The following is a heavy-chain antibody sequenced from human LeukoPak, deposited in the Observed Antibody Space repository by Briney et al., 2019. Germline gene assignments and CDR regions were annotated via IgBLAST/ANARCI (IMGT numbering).Heavy chain of an antibody. J-gene: IGHJ6*03. D-gene: IGHD1-26*01. Sequence: ASVKVSCKASGYTFTSSGISWVRQAPGQGLEWMGWISAYNGHTNYAQKLQGRVTMTTDTSTSTAYMELRSLRSDDTAVYYCARESGYFFDYYYYMDVWGKGTTVTVSS. CDR3: ARESGYFFDYYYYMDV. CDR2: ISAYNGHT. V-gene: IGHV1-18*01. CDR1: GYTFTSSG.